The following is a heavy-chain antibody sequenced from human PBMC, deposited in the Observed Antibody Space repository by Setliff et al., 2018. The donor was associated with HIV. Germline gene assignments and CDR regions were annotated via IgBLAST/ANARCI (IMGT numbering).Heavy chain of an antibody. Sequence: KTSETLSLTCTVSGGSISSHYWSWIRQPPGKGLEWIGSIYYSGSTNYNPSLKSRVTISADTSKNQFSLKLNSVTAADTAVYYCASRIYYYDSSRVLREEGFDPWGQGTLVTVSS. CDR1: GGSISSHY. CDR3: ASRIYYYDSSRVLREEGFDP. D-gene: IGHD3-22*01. CDR2: IYYSGST. V-gene: IGHV4-59*08. J-gene: IGHJ5*02.